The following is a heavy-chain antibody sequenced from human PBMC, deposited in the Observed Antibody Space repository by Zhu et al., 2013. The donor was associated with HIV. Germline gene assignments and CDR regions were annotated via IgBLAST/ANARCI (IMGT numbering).Heavy chain of an antibody. Sequence: SGAEVKKPGASVKVSCKASGYTFTDYYMHWVRQAPGQGLEWVGWINPNSGVTNYAQKFQGRVTMTRDTSISTAYLELSRLRSDDTAVYFCARDHQSSVFRGVKFDYWGQGTLVAVSS. V-gene: IGHV1-2*02. CDR1: GYTFTDYY. J-gene: IGHJ4*02. CDR2: INPNSGVT. D-gene: IGHD3-10*01. CDR3: ARDHQSSVFRGVKFDY.